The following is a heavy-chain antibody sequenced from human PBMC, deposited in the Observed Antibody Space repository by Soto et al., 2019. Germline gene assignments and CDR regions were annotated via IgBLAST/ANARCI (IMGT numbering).Heavy chain of an antibody. D-gene: IGHD3-10*01. CDR3: ATSYGSGSSHFDS. J-gene: IGHJ4*02. CDR2: IIPMLGMS. CDR1: GGTFNTHT. V-gene: IGHV1-69*02. Sequence: VHLVQFGAEVREPGSSVKVSCTASGGTFNTHTISWVRQAPGLGLEWMGRIIPMLGMSNSPQKFQGRVSITADKSTSTVYMALSRLTSDDTAAYYCATSYGSGSSHFDSWGQGTLVTVSS.